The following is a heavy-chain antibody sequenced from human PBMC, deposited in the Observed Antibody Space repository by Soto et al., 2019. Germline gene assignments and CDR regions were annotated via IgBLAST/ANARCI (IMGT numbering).Heavy chain of an antibody. J-gene: IGHJ6*03. CDR1: GYSFTTYW. CDR2: IYPGDSDT. Sequence: PGESLKISXKGSGYSFTTYWIGWVRQMPGKGLEWMGIIYPGDSDTKYGPSFQGQVTISADKSISTAYLQWSSLKASDTAMYYCARLSYYYYYMDVWGKGTTVTVSS. CDR3: ARLSYYYYYMDV. V-gene: IGHV5-51*01.